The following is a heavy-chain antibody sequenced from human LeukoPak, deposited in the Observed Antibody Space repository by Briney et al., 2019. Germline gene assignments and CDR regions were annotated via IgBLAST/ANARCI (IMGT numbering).Heavy chain of an antibody. CDR2: MYSSGST. V-gene: IGHV4-39*01. J-gene: IGHJ4*02. D-gene: IGHD3-3*01. CDR1: GGSISSSSYY. Sequence: PSETLSLTCTVSGGSISSSSYYWGWIRQPPGKGLEWIGSMYSSGSTYYNPSLKSRVTISVDTSKNQFSLKLSSVTAADTAVYYCARLGGDFWSGYYTGYFDYWGQGTLVTVSS. CDR3: ARLGGDFWSGYYTGYFDY.